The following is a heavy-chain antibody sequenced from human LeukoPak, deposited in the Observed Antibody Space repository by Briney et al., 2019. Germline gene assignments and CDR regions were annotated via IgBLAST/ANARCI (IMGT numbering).Heavy chain of an antibody. CDR2: VNHSGST. J-gene: IGHJ4*02. Sequence: SETLSLTCAVYGGSFSGYYWSWIRQPPGKGLEWIGEVNHSGSTNYNPSLKSRVTISVDTSKNQFSLQLNSVIPEDTAVYYCARGLLAADGPVQIRLDYWGQGTLVTVSS. CDR3: ARGLLAADGPVQIRLDY. V-gene: IGHV4-34*01. CDR1: GGSFSGYY. D-gene: IGHD6-13*01.